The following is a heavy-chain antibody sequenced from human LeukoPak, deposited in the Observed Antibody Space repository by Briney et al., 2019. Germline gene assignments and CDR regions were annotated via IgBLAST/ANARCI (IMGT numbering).Heavy chain of an antibody. CDR3: ATPSVVLASN. J-gene: IGHJ4*02. CDR2: IIPIFGTA. Sequence: GSSVKVSCKASGGTFSSYAISWVRQAPGQGPEWMGRIIPIFGTANYAQKFQGRVTITTDESTSTAYMELSSLRSEDTAVYYCATPSVVLASNWGQGTLVTVSS. D-gene: IGHD2-8*01. V-gene: IGHV1-69*05. CDR1: GGTFSSYA.